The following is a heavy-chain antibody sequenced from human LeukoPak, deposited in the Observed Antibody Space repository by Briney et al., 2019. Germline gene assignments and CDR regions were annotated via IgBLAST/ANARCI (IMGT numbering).Heavy chain of an antibody. D-gene: IGHD5-12*01. CDR2: INPSGGST. CDR1: GYTFTSYY. J-gene: IGHJ5*02. V-gene: IGHV1-46*01. Sequence: ASVKVSCKASGYTFTSYYMHWVRQAPGQGLEWMGIINPSGGSTSYAQKFQGRVTMTRNTSISTAYMELSSLRSEDTAVYYCARGYHSGGWFDPWGQGTLVTVSS. CDR3: ARGYHSGGWFDP.